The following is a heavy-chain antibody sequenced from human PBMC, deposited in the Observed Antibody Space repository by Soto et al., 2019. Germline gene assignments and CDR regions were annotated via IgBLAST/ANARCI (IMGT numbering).Heavy chain of an antibody. CDR1: GFTFSSYS. V-gene: IGHV3-21*01. CDR2: ISSSSSYI. D-gene: IGHD6-13*01. J-gene: IGHJ6*02. CDR3: ARVRSSSRYVHYGMDV. Sequence: PGGSLRLSCAASGFTFSSYSMNWVRQAPGKGLEWVSSISSSSSYIYYADSVKGRFTISRDNAKNSLYLQMNSLRAEDTAVYYCARVRSSSRYVHYGMDVWGQGTTVTVSS.